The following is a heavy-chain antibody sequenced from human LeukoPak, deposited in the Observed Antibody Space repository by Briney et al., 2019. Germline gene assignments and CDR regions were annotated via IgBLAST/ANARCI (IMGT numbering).Heavy chain of an antibody. CDR1: GFTFSSYG. J-gene: IGHJ4*02. CDR2: ISSSSSYI. Sequence: GGSLRLSCAASGFTFSSYGMNWVRQAPGKGLEWVSSISSSSSYIYYADSVKGRFTISRDNAKNSLYLQMNSLRAEDTAVYYCARDYGDYKGDFDYWGQGTLVTVSS. D-gene: IGHD4-17*01. V-gene: IGHV3-21*01. CDR3: ARDYGDYKGDFDY.